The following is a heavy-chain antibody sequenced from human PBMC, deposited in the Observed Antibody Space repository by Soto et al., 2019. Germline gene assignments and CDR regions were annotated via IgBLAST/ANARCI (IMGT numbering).Heavy chain of an antibody. V-gene: IGHV1-3*01. CDR2: INAGNGNT. Sequence: ASVKFSCKASGYTFTSYAMHWVRQAPGQMLECMVWINAGNGNTKXXXKFQGRVXXTRDTSASTAXMELSXLRSEDTDVXYCASSAPRWPMGWFDPWGQGTLVTVSS. CDR1: GYTFTSYA. J-gene: IGHJ5*02. CDR3: ASSAPRWPMGWFDP. D-gene: IGHD2-15*01.